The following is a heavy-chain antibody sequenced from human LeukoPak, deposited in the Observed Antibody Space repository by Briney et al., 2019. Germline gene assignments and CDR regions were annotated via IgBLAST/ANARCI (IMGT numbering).Heavy chain of an antibody. V-gene: IGHV4-34*01. CDR2: INHSGST. CDR1: GGSFSGYY. Sequence: SETLSLTCAVYGGSFSGYYWSWIRQPPGKGLEWIGEINHSGSTNYNPSLKSRVTISVDTSKNQFSLKLSSVTAADTAVYYCARGVYYYDSTEDWGQGTLVTVSS. J-gene: IGHJ4*02. D-gene: IGHD3-22*01. CDR3: ARGVYYYDSTED.